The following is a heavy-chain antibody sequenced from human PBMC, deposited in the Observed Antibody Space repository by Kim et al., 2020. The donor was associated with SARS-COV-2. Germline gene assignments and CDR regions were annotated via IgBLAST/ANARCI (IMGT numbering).Heavy chain of an antibody. Sequence: ASVKVSCKASGYTFTSYYMHWVRQAPGQGLEWMGIINPSGGSTSYAQKFQGRVTMTRDTSTSTVYMELSSLRSEDTAVYYCARDIDILTGYPLLNYGMDVWGQGTTVTVSS. CDR3: ARDIDILTGYPLLNYGMDV. J-gene: IGHJ6*02. D-gene: IGHD3-9*01. V-gene: IGHV1-46*01. CDR1: GYTFTSYY. CDR2: INPSGGST.